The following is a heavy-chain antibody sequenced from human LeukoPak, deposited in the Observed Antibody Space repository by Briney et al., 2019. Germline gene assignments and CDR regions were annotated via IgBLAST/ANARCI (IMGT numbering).Heavy chain of an antibody. CDR2: IYNGGST. CDR1: GFIVSSNY. Sequence: GGSLRLSCAVSGFIVSSNYMTWVRQAPGKGLEWVSDIYNGGSTYYADSVKGRFTISRDNSKNTLYLQMNSLRAEDTAVYYCVRLGYYFDSSGYYSYYCDYWGQGTLVTVSS. CDR3: VRLGYYFDSSGYYSYYCDY. D-gene: IGHD3-22*01. J-gene: IGHJ4*02. V-gene: IGHV3-66*04.